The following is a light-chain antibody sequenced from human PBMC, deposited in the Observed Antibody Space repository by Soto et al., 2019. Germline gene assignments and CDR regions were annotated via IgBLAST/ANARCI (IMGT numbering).Light chain of an antibody. CDR2: EVS. Sequence: QSALTQPASVSGSPVQSITISCTGTSSDIGAYNYVSWYQHHPGKAPQLMIYEVSNRPSGVSNRFSGSKSGNTASLTISGLQAEDEADYFCCSYTSSIPNKVFGTGTKLTVL. J-gene: IGLJ1*01. CDR1: SSDIGAYNY. V-gene: IGLV2-14*01. CDR3: CSYTSSIPNKV.